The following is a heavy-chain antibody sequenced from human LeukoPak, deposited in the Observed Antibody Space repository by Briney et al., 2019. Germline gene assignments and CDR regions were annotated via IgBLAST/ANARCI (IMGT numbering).Heavy chain of an antibody. D-gene: IGHD3-3*01. Sequence: GASVKVSCKASGYTFASYGISWVRQAPGQGLEWMGGIIPIFGTANYAQKFQARVTITADESTSTAYMELSSLRSEDTAVYYCARDRNDFWSGRPHTFDPWGQGTLVTVSS. CDR2: IIPIFGTA. CDR3: ARDRNDFWSGRPHTFDP. CDR1: GYTFASYG. V-gene: IGHV1-69*13. J-gene: IGHJ5*02.